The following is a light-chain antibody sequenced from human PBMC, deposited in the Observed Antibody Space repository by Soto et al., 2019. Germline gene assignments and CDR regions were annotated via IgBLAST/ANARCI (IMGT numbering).Light chain of an antibody. CDR2: MVS. J-gene: IGLJ1*01. CDR3: TSPTPGSLYV. Sequence: QSVLTQPASVSGSPGQSITISCTGTSSDVGNYNYVSWYQQYPGRVPKLLIYMVSNRPSGVSNRFSGSKSGNTASLTISGLQAGDEADYFCTSPTPGSLYVFGTGTKVTVL. CDR1: SSDVGNYNY. V-gene: IGLV2-14*01.